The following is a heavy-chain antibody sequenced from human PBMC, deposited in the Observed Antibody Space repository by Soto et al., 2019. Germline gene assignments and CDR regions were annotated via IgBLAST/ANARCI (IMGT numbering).Heavy chain of an antibody. CDR1: GYTFTGYY. CDR3: ASDARGRQLPLYYYYYGMDV. CDR2: INPNSGGT. J-gene: IGHJ6*02. D-gene: IGHD2-2*01. Sequence: ASVKVSCKASGYTFTGYYMHWVRQAPGQGLEWMGWINPNSGGTNYAQKFQGRVTMTRDTFISTAYMELSRLRSDDTAVYYCASDARGRQLPLYYYYYGMDVWGQGTTVTVSS. V-gene: IGHV1-2*02.